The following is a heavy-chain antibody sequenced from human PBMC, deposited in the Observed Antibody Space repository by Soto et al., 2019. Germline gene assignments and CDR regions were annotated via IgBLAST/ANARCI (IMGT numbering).Heavy chain of an antibody. J-gene: IGHJ5*02. Sequence: SETLCLTCTVSGGSISSYYWSWIRQPPGKGLEWIGYIYYSGSTNYNPSLKSRVTISVDTSKNQFSLKLSSVTAADTAVYYCARVTSWFVINWFDPWGQGTLVTVSS. V-gene: IGHV4-59*01. D-gene: IGHD3-10*01. CDR3: ARVTSWFVINWFDP. CDR1: GGSISSYY. CDR2: IYYSGST.